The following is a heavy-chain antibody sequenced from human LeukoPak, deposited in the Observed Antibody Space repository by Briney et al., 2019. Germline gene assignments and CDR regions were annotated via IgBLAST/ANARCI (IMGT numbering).Heavy chain of an antibody. Sequence: KPSETLSLTCIVSGGSISSSSYYWGWIRQPPGKGLEWIGSIYYSGSTYYNPSLKSRVTISVDTSKNQFSLKLSSVTAADTAVYYCARLGYCSGGSCSISVDYWGQGTLVTDSS. CDR3: ARLGYCSGGSCSISVDY. D-gene: IGHD2-15*01. V-gene: IGHV4-39*01. J-gene: IGHJ4*02. CDR2: IYYSGST. CDR1: GGSISSSSYY.